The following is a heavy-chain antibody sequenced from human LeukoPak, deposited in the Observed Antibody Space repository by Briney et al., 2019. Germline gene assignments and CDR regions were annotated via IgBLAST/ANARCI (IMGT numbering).Heavy chain of an antibody. J-gene: IGHJ4*02. CDR2: IRSKANSYAT. V-gene: IGHV3-73*01. CDR1: GFTFSGSA. Sequence: GGSLRLSCAASGFTFSGSAMHWVRQASGKGLEWVGRIRSKANSYATAYAASVKGRFIISRDDSKNTAYLQMNSLKTEDTAVYYCTCYDSSGPGFIDFWGQGTLVTVSS. D-gene: IGHD3-22*01. CDR3: TCYDSSGPGFIDF.